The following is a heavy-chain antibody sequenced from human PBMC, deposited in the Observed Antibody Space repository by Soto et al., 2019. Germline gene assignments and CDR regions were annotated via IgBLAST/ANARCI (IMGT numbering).Heavy chain of an antibody. V-gene: IGHV4-59*01. D-gene: IGHD3-22*01. CDR1: GDSISSYY. CDR2: LYYGRSA. Sequence: QVQLQESGPGLVKPSETLSLTCAVSGDSISSYYCMWIRQPPGKGLESIGYLYYGRSANYNPSLKSRVTLSVDTSPNRCSLTLSSMTAADTAVYSCALRSMAVVPEYWGQGTLVTVSS. CDR3: ALRSMAVVPEY. J-gene: IGHJ4*02.